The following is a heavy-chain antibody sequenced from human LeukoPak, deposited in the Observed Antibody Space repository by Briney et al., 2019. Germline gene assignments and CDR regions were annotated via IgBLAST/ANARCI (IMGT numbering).Heavy chain of an antibody. V-gene: IGHV3-33*08. J-gene: IGHJ4*02. D-gene: IGHD2-2*02. CDR2: IWYDGSNK. CDR1: GFTFNTYA. CDR3: ARTGYCSSPSCYKSFDY. Sequence: GGSLRLSCEASGFTFNTYAMSWVRQAPGKGLEWVAVIWYDGSNKYYADSVKGRFNISRDNSNNTLYLQMNSLRAEDTAVYYCARTGYCSSPSCYKSFDYWGQGTLVTVSS.